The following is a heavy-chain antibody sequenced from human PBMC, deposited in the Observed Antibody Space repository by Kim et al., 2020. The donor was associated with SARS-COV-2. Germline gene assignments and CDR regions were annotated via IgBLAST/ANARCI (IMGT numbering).Heavy chain of an antibody. Sequence: NYNPSLKSRVTISVATSKNQFSLKLSSVTAADTAVYYCARAGIAAVVTDYWGQGTLVTVSS. J-gene: IGHJ4*02. V-gene: IGHV4-34*01. D-gene: IGHD6-13*01. CDR3: ARAGIAAVVTDY.